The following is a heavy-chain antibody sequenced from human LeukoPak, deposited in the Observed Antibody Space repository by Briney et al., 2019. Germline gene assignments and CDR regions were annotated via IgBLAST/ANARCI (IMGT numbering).Heavy chain of an antibody. Sequence: ASGPTLVKPTQTLTLTCTFSGFSLTTSGVCVNWIRQPPGKALEWLARIDWDTDKYYSTSLKTRLTISEDTSKNQVVLTMTNMDPVDTASYFCARMGCGSYPNYFDYWGQGILVTVSS. J-gene: IGHJ4*02. CDR3: ARMGCGSYPNYFDY. V-gene: IGHV2-70*11. D-gene: IGHD1-26*01. CDR2: IDWDTDK. CDR1: GFSLTTSGVC.